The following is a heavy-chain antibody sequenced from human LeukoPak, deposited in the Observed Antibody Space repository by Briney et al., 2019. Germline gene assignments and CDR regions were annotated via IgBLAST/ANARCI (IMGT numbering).Heavy chain of an antibody. D-gene: IGHD3-10*01. J-gene: IGHJ6*04. CDR1: GFTFSSYA. V-gene: IGHV3-23*01. Sequence: GRSLRLSCAASGFTFSSYAMSWVRQAPGKGLEWVSAISGSGGSTYYADSVKGRFTISRDNSKNTLYLQMNSLRAEDTAVYYCAKYYYGSGSYYADVWGKGTTVTVSS. CDR3: AKYYYGSGSYYADV. CDR2: ISGSGGST.